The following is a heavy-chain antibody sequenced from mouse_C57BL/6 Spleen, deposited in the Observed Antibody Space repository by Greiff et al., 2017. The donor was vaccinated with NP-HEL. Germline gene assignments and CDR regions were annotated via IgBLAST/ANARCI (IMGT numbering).Heavy chain of an antibody. CDR3: AIPGYGSSYWYFDY. V-gene: IGHV1-85*01. D-gene: IGHD1-1*01. J-gene: IGHJ2*01. Sequence: VHLVESGPELVKPGASVKLSCKASGYTFTSYDINWVKQRPGQGLEWIGWIYPRDGSTKYNEKFKGKATLTVDTSSSTAYMELHSLTSEASAVYFCAIPGYGSSYWYFDYWGQGTTLTVSS. CDR1: GYTFTSYD. CDR2: IYPRDGST.